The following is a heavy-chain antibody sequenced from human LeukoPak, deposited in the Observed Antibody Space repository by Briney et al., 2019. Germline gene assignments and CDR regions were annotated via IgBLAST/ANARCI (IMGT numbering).Heavy chain of an antibody. J-gene: IGHJ4*02. D-gene: IGHD1-14*01. V-gene: IGHV4-59*01. Sequence: SETLSLTCTVSGGSISSYYWSWIRQPPGKGLEWIGYIYYSGSTNYNPSLKSRVTISVDTSKNQFSLKLSSVTAADTAVYYCARGAENLDYWGQGTLVTVSS. CDR2: IYYSGST. CDR1: GGSISSYY. CDR3: ARGAENLDY.